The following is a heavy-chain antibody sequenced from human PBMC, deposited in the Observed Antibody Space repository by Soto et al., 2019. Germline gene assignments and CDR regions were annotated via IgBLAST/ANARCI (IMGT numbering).Heavy chain of an antibody. CDR3: ARVPRITMVRGVMKGMDV. V-gene: IGHV4-34*01. D-gene: IGHD3-10*01. Sequence: SETLSLTCAVYGGSFSGYYWSWIRQPPGKGLEWIGEINHSGSTNYNPSLKSRVTISVDTSKNQFSLKLSSVTAAVTAVYYCARVPRITMVRGVMKGMDVWGQGTTVTVSS. J-gene: IGHJ6*02. CDR1: GGSFSGYY. CDR2: INHSGST.